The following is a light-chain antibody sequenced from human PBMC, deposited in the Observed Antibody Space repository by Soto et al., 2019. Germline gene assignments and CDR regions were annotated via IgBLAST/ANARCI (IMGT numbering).Light chain of an antibody. CDR2: EVT. CDR3: SSYAGTTTWV. V-gene: IGLV2-23*02. CDR1: SSDVGSHNF. J-gene: IGLJ2*01. Sequence: QSALTQPASVSGSPGQSITISCTGTSSDVGSHNFVSWYQQRPGKAPKLMIFEVTKRPSGVSSRFSASKSGNTASLTISGVQAEDEADYYCSSYAGTTTWVFGGGTKLTVL.